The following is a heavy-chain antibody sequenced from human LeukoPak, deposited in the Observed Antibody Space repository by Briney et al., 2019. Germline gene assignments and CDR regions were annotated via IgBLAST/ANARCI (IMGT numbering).Heavy chain of an antibody. J-gene: IGHJ4*02. CDR1: GFTFSNYW. Sequence: GGSLRPSCTASGFTFSNYWMTWVRQAPGKGLEWVANIKQDGGEKYYVDSVKGRFTISRDNAKNSLYLQMNSLRAEDTAVYYCAGSILTGYPNFDYWGQGTLVTVSS. CDR3: AGSILTGYPNFDY. CDR2: IKQDGGEK. V-gene: IGHV3-7*01. D-gene: IGHD3-9*01.